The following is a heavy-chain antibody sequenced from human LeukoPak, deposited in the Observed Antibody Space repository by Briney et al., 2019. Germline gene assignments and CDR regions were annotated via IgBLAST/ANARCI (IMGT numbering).Heavy chain of an antibody. V-gene: IGHV4-39*07. CDR2: IYHDGNT. D-gene: IGHD1-7*01. J-gene: IGHJ5*02. CDR3: AETNTQDWFGL. Sequence: SETLSLTRSVFGGSISSSSYYWGWIRQSPGKGLEWIACIYHDGNTFYNPSLKSRVAISVDTAKSQVSLRLRSGTAADTAVYYCAETNTQDWFGLWGQGTLVTVSS. CDR1: GGSISSSSYY.